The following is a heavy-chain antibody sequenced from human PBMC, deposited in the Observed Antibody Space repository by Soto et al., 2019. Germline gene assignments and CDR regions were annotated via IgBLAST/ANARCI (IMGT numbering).Heavy chain of an antibody. Sequence: ASVKVSCKASGYTFSNFAMHWVRQAPGQRLEWMGWINPGNGNAKYSQTFQGRVTITRDTSASTAYMELSSLRSEDTAVYYCARAVARGVKTIYYYYGMDVWGQGTTVTVSS. CDR1: GYTFSNFA. CDR2: INPGNGNA. J-gene: IGHJ6*02. D-gene: IGHD3-10*01. CDR3: ARAVARGVKTIYYYYGMDV. V-gene: IGHV1-3*01.